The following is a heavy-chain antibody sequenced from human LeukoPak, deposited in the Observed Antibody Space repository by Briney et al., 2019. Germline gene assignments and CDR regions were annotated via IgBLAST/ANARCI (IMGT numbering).Heavy chain of an antibody. V-gene: IGHV3-23*01. D-gene: IGHD5-24*01. CDR3: ARSRDGYNYWAADFDY. CDR1: GFAFSSNA. Sequence: GGSLRLSCTGSGFAFSSNAMTWVRQAPGKGLEWVASISSGSVSTYYTDSVKGRFTISRDKSKNTLYLEMNSLRAEDTAVYHCARSRDGYNYWAADFDYWGQGTLVTVSS. J-gene: IGHJ4*02. CDR2: ISSGSVST.